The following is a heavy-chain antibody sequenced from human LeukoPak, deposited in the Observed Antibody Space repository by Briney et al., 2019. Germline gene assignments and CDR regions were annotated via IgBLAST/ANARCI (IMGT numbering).Heavy chain of an antibody. D-gene: IGHD3-22*01. CDR1: GGFISSHF. Sequence: SSETLSLTCSVSGGFISSHFWSWIRQPPGKGVGWIGHFSDSGSTNYNPSLKSRVTISVDTSKNQFSLKLTSVTAADTAVYYCARGGYYSDSSGYYYNNYYGMAVWGQGTTVTVSS. CDR3: ARGGYYSDSSGYYYNNYYGMAV. J-gene: IGHJ6*02. V-gene: IGHV4-59*11. CDR2: FSDSGST.